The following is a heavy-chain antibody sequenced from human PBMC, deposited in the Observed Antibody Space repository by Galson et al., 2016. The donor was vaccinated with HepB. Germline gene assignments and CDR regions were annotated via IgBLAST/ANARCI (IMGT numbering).Heavy chain of an antibody. D-gene: IGHD1-26*01. V-gene: IGHV1-69*13. CDR2: IIPNFGTP. J-gene: IGHJ6*02. CDR3: ARGMGWDLPAYYYYALDV. CDR1: GGSFNTYA. Sequence: VKVSCKASGGSFNTYAINWVRQAPGQGLEWMGGIIPNFGTPNYAQKFQGRVRITADESTNTVYMELSSLRCEDTAVYYCARGMGWDLPAYYYYALDVWGQGTTVTVPS.